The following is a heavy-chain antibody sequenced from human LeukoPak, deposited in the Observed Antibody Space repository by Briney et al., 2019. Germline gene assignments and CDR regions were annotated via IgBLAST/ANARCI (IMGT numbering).Heavy chain of an antibody. V-gene: IGHV3-21*01. D-gene: IGHD5-18*01. J-gene: IGHJ4*02. CDR2: ISTSSRYI. Sequence: GGSLRLSCAASGFTFSSFDMNWVRQAPGKGLEWVSSISTSSRYIYYRDSVKGRFTISRDNAKNSLYLQMNTLRAEDTAVYFCARLRYTYGKNFDYWGQGALVTVSS. CDR1: GFTFSSFD. CDR3: ARLRYTYGKNFDY.